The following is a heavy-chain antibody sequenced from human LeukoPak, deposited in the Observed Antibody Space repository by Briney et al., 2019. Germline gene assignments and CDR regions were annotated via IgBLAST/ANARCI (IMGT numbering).Heavy chain of an antibody. V-gene: IGHV4-34*01. CDR3: ARRXMATVVTGRYYFDY. D-gene: IGHD4-23*01. Sequence: PSETLSLTCAVYGGSFSGYYWSWIRQPPGKGLEWIGEINHSGSTNYNPSLKSRVTISVDTSKNQFSLKLSSVTAADTAVYYCARRXMATVVTGRYYFDYWGQGTLVTVSS. CDR1: GGSFSGYY. CDR2: INHSGST. J-gene: IGHJ4*02.